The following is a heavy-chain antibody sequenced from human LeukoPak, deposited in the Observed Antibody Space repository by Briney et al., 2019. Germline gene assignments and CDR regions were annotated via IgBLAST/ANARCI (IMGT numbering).Heavy chain of an antibody. CDR2: IKQDGSEK. CDR3: ARDQTKWEPLRRRDYYYMDV. V-gene: IGHV3-7*01. Sequence: PGGSLRLSCAASGFTFSSYGMSWVRQAPGKGLEWVANIKQDGSEKNYVDSVKGRFTISRDSAKNSLYLQMNSLRAEDTAVYYCARDQTKWEPLRRRDYYYMDVWGKGTTVTVSS. J-gene: IGHJ6*03. D-gene: IGHD1-26*01. CDR1: GFTFSSYG.